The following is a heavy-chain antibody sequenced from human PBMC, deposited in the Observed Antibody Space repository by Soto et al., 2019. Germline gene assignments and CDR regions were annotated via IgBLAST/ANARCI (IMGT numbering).Heavy chain of an antibody. Sequence: SETLSLTCTVSGGSISSGDYYWSWIRQPPGKGLEWIGYIYYSGSTYYNPSLKSRVTISVDTSKNQFSLKLSSVTAADTAVYYCARADEDAAFDIWGQGTMVTVSS. J-gene: IGHJ3*02. D-gene: IGHD2-15*01. CDR1: GGSISSGDYY. CDR3: ARADEDAAFDI. CDR2: IYYSGST. V-gene: IGHV4-30-4*01.